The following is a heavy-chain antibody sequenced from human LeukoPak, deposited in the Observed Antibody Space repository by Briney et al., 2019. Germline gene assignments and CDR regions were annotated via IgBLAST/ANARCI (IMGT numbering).Heavy chain of an antibody. V-gene: IGHV1-69*05. D-gene: IGHD5-24*01. Sequence: SVKVSCKASGGTFSSYAISLVRQAPGQGLEWMGRIIPIFGTANYAQKFQGRVTITTDESTSTAYMELSSLRSEDTAVYYCARDKIRRDGYRDSYWGQGTLVTVSS. CDR1: GGTFSSYA. J-gene: IGHJ4*02. CDR3: ARDKIRRDGYRDSY. CDR2: IIPIFGTA.